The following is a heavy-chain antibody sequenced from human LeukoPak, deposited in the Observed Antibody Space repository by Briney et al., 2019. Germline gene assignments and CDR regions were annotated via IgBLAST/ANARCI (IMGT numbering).Heavy chain of an antibody. Sequence: PGGSLRLSCVVSGFTFSSYAMSWVRQAPGKGLEWVSGISGSGGSTHYADSVKGRFTISRDNSKNTLYLQMNSLRAEDTAVYYCAKVGIEQWLSQGQFFDYWGQGTLVTVSS. D-gene: IGHD6-19*01. V-gene: IGHV3-23*01. CDR2: ISGSGGST. J-gene: IGHJ4*02. CDR3: AKVGIEQWLSQGQFFDY. CDR1: GFTFSSYA.